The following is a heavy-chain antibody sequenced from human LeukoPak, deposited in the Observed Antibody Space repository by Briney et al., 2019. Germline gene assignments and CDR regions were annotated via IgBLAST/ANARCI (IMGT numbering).Heavy chain of an antibody. CDR3: ATLHIVVVTPYRAFDI. CDR2: FDPEDGET. D-gene: IGHD2-21*02. V-gene: IGHV1-24*01. CDR1: GYTLTELS. J-gene: IGHJ3*02. Sequence: ASVKVSCKVSGYTLTELSMHWVRQAPGKGLEWMGGFDPEDGETIYAQKFQGRVTMTEDTSTDTAYMELSSLRSEDTAVYYCATLHIVVVTPYRAFDIRGQGTMVTVSS.